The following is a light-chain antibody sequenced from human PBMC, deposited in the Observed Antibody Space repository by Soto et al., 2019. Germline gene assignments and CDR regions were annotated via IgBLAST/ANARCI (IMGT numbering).Light chain of an antibody. CDR3: QQYYRTPIT. J-gene: IGKJ4*01. Sequence: EFVLTQSPGTLSLSPGERATLSCRASQTVRNNYLAWYQQKPGQAPRLLIYDASSRATGIPDRFSGGGSGTDFTLTISSLQAEDVAVYSCQQYYRTPITFGGGTKVDIK. V-gene: IGKV3-20*01. CDR2: DAS. CDR1: QTVRNNY.